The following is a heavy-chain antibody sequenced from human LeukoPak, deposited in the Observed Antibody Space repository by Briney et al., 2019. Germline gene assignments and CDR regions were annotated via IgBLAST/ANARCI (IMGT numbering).Heavy chain of an antibody. Sequence: ASVKVSCKASGYTFTGYYMHWVRQAPGQGREWMGRINPSGGSTSYAQKFQGRVTMTRDTSTSTVYMELSSLRSEDTAVYYCARGEAYGDPLDCWGQGTLVTVSS. CDR3: ARGEAYGDPLDC. CDR2: INPSGGST. D-gene: IGHD4-17*01. V-gene: IGHV1-46*01. J-gene: IGHJ4*02. CDR1: GYTFTGYY.